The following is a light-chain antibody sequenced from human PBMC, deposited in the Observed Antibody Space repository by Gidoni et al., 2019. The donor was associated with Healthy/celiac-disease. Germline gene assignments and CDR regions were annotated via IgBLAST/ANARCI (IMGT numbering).Light chain of an antibody. CDR1: QGISSY. J-gene: IGKJ3*01. Sequence: IQLTQSPSSLSASVGDRVTITCRASQGISSYLAWYQQKPGKAPKLLIYAASTLQSGVPSRFSGSGSGTDFTLTISSLQPEDFATYYCQQLNSYRTFGPXTKVDIK. V-gene: IGKV1-9*01. CDR3: QQLNSYRT. CDR2: AAS.